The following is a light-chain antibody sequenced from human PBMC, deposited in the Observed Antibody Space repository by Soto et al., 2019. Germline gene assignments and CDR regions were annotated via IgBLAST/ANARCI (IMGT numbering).Light chain of an antibody. Sequence: SYELTQPSSVSVSPGQTARITCSGDILTKNYARWFQQKPGQAPLLMIYKDSERPSGIPERFSGSSSGTTVTLTINGAHVEDEADYYCYSAADNNRVFGGGTQLTVL. V-gene: IGLV3-27*01. CDR1: ILTKNY. J-gene: IGLJ2*01. CDR2: KDS. CDR3: YSAADNNRV.